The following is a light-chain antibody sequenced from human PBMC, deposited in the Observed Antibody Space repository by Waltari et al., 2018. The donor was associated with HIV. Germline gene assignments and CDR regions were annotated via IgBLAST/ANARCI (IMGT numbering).Light chain of an antibody. CDR3: QQYYRTPLT. CDR1: QTLLYSSNNKNY. Sequence: DIVMTQSPDSLAVSLGERATVTCKARQTLLYSSNNKNYLAWYTHTPGPPPKLLIYWASSHQTGVPDRFSGSGSGTNLSLTINKLQAEDVATYYCQQYYRTPLTFGGGTRV. J-gene: IGKJ4*01. V-gene: IGKV4-1*01. CDR2: WAS.